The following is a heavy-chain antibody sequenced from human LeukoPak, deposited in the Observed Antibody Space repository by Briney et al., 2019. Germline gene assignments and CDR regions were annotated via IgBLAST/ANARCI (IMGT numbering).Heavy chain of an antibody. CDR2: ISSSSSYI. CDR3: ARDRFPYYDSSGYYGNFDY. CDR1: GFTFSSYS. J-gene: IGHJ4*02. V-gene: IGHV3-21*04. D-gene: IGHD3-22*01. Sequence: GGSLRLSCAASGFTFSSYSMNWVRQAPGKGLEWVSSISSSSSYIYYADSVKGRFTISRDNAKNSLYLQMNSLRAEDTALYYCARDRFPYYDSSGYYGNFDYWGQGTLVTVSS.